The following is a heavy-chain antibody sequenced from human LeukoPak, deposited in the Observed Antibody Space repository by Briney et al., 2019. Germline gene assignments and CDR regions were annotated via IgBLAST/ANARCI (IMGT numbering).Heavy chain of an antibody. V-gene: IGHV4-39*07. CDR2: IYYSGST. CDR3: ASGADYSNYYFNY. D-gene: IGHD4-11*01. J-gene: IGHJ4*02. Sequence: SETLSLTCTVSGGSISSSSYYWGWIRQPPGKGLEWIESIYYSGSTYYNPSLKSRVTISVDTSTNQFSLRLRSVTAADTAVYYCASGADYSNYYFNYWGQGTLVTVSS. CDR1: GGSISSSSYY.